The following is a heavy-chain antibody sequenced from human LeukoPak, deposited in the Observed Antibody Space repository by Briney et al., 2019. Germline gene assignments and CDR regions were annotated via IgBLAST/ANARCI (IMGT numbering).Heavy chain of an antibody. CDR3: ARRKSITMVRGNWFDP. D-gene: IGHD3-10*01. J-gene: IGHJ5*02. Sequence: ASVKVSCKASGYTFTSYYMHWVRQAPGQGLEWMGIINPSGGSTSYAQKFQGRVTMTRDTSTSTVYMELSSLRSEDTAVYYCARRKSITMVRGNWFDPWGQGTLVTVSS. V-gene: IGHV1-46*01. CDR1: GYTFTSYY. CDR2: INPSGGST.